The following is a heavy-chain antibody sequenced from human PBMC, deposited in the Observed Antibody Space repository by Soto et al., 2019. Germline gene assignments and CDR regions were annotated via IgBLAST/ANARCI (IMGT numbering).Heavy chain of an antibody. V-gene: IGHV1-46*01. Sequence: ASVKVSSKASGYTFTSYYMHWVRQAPGQGLEWMGIINPSGGTTSYAQKFQGRVTMTRDTSTSTVYIELSSLRSDDTAVYYCARDADYYDSSGYYTAQYYFDYWGQGTLVTVSS. D-gene: IGHD3-22*01. CDR1: GYTFTSYY. J-gene: IGHJ4*02. CDR2: INPSGGTT. CDR3: ARDADYYDSSGYYTAQYYFDY.